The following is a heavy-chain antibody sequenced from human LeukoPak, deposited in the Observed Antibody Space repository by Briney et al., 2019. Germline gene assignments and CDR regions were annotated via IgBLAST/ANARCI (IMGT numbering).Heavy chain of an antibody. J-gene: IGHJ4*02. Sequence: GGSLRLSCAASGFPFSTYGMHWVRQAPGKGLEWVSFIRYDGNNKQYGDSVKGRFTISRDDSKNTLYLQMSSLRAEDTAVYYCAKTLRDSSGYYTAGDWGQGTLVTVSS. CDR3: AKTLRDSSGYYTAGD. CDR1: GFPFSTYG. CDR2: IRYDGNNK. V-gene: IGHV3-30*02. D-gene: IGHD3-22*01.